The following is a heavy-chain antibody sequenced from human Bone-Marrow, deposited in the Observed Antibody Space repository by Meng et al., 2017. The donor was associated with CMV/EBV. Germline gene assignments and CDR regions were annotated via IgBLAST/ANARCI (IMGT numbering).Heavy chain of an antibody. D-gene: IGHD2-2*01. CDR3: ARLSSRQLHGYHYGMDV. Sequence: GESLKISCAASGFTFSSYSMNWVRQAPGKGLEWVSSISSSSSYIYYADSVKGRFTISRDNAKNSLYLQMNSLRAEDTAVYYCARLSSRQLHGYHYGMDVWGQGTTVTVSS. CDR2: ISSSSSYI. V-gene: IGHV3-21*01. CDR1: GFTFSSYS. J-gene: IGHJ6*02.